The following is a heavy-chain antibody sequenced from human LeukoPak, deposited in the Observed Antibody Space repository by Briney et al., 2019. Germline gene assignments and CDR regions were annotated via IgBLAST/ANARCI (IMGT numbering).Heavy chain of an antibody. CDR1: GYTFTGYY. J-gene: IGHJ4*02. D-gene: IGHD6-19*01. Sequence: ASVKVSCKASGYTFTGYYMHWVRQAPGQGLEWMGWINPNSGGTNYAQKFQGRVTMTRDTSISTAYMELSRLRSDDTAVYYCARDRRAVAGTYYFDYWGQGTLVTVSS. CDR2: INPNSGGT. V-gene: IGHV1-2*02. CDR3: ARDRRAVAGTYYFDY.